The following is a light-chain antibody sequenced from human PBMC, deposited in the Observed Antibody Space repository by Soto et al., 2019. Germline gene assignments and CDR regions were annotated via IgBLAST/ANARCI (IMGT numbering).Light chain of an antibody. Sequence: EIVLTQSPGTLSLSPCERATLSSSASQSVSSSYLAWYQQKPGQAPRLLIYDASNRATGIPARFSGSGSGTDFTLTISSLEPEDFAVYYCQQRSNWPPWTFGQGTKVDIK. J-gene: IGKJ1*01. CDR1: QSVSSSY. V-gene: IGKV3D-20*02. CDR3: QQRSNWPPWT. CDR2: DAS.